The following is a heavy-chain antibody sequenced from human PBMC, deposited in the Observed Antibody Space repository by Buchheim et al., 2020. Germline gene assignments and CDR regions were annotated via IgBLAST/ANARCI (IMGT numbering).Heavy chain of an antibody. Sequence: QVQLVESGGGVVQPGRSLRLSCAASGFTFSRYGMQWVRQAPGKGLEWVAVISYDGSNEFYADSVKGRVTISRDNSKNTLSLQMNSLRTEDTAVYYCAKEEVYYLDFWGLGTL. J-gene: IGHJ4*02. V-gene: IGHV3-30*18. CDR1: GFTFSRYG. CDR3: AKEEVYYLDF. CDR2: ISYDGSNE.